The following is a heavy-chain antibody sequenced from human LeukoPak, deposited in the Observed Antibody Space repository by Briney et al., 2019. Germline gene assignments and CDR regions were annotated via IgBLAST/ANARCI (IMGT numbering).Heavy chain of an antibody. Sequence: GGSLRLSCAACGFTFSSYGMHWVRQAPGKGLKWVAVISYDGSNKYYADSVKGRFTISRDNSKNTLYLQMNSLRAEDTAVYYCAKDPAGAPEYYFDYWGQGTLVTVSS. D-gene: IGHD1-14*01. J-gene: IGHJ4*02. V-gene: IGHV3-30*18. CDR3: AKDPAGAPEYYFDY. CDR1: GFTFSSYG. CDR2: ISYDGSNK.